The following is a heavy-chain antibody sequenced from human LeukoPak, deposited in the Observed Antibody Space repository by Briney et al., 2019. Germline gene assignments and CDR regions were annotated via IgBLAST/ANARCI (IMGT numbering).Heavy chain of an antibody. CDR3: ARVGLDF. CDR2: ISSDSSTL. V-gene: IGHV3-48*01. CDR1: GFTFSAYT. J-gene: IGHJ4*02. Sequence: GGSLRLSCAASGFTFSAYTMNWVRQAPGKGLEWISYISSDSSTLYYADSVKGRFTISRDNAKDSLFLQMNSLRAEDTAVYYCARVGLDFWGQGTLVTVSS.